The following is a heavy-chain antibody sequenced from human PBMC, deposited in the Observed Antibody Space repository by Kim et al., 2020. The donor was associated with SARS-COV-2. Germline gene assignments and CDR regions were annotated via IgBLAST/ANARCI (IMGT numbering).Heavy chain of an antibody. D-gene: IGHD6-19*01. J-gene: IGHJ6*02. Sequence: GGSLRLSCAASGFTFSDYYMSWIRQAPGKGLEWVSYISSSSSYTNYADSVKGRFTISRDNAKNSLYLQMNSLRAEDTAVYYCARDHPGGSGWSLYYYYGMDVWGQGTTVTVSS. V-gene: IGHV3-11*06. CDR2: ISSSSSYT. CDR3: ARDHPGGSGWSLYYYYGMDV. CDR1: GFTFSDYY.